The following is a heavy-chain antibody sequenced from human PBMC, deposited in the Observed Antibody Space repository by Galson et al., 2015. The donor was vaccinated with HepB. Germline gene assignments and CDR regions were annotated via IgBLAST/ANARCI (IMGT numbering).Heavy chain of an antibody. J-gene: IGHJ6*03. CDR2: ISFDGSEK. CDR1: GFTFSHYA. Sequence: SLRLSCAASGFTFSHYAIHWVRQAPGRGLEWVAVISFDGSEKYHADSVKGRVIISRDNSKNTLYVRMNSLRPEDTAVYYCARASDSGFSKFYYYYLDVWGEGATVTVSS. CDR3: ARASDSGFSKFYYYYLDV. V-gene: IGHV3-30-3*01. D-gene: IGHD3-22*01.